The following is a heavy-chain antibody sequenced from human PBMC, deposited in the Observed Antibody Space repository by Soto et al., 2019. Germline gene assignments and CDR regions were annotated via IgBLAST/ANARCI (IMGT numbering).Heavy chain of an antibody. J-gene: IGHJ6*02. CDR3: ASVIDGSYYYYGMDV. Sequence: PGGSLRLSCAASGFTFSSYSMNWVRQAPGNGLDWVSSISSSSSYIYYADSVKGRFTISRDNANNSLYLQMNSLRAEDTAVYYCASVIDGSYYYYGMDVWGQGTTVTVSS. V-gene: IGHV3-21*01. D-gene: IGHD2-15*01. CDR2: ISSSSSYI. CDR1: GFTFSSYS.